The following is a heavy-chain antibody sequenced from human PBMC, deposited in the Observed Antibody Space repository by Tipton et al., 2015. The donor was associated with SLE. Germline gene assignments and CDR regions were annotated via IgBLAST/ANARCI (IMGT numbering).Heavy chain of an antibody. D-gene: IGHD2-15*01. V-gene: IGHV4-59*01. CDR3: AGGGPLNYWFDP. Sequence: TLSLTCTVSGDSIDHYFWSWIRQPPGKGLEWIGFIYYTGNTNYNPSLKSRVTISADTSKDQFSLRLSSVTAADTAMYFCAGGGPLNYWFDPWGRGTLVTVSS. J-gene: IGHJ5*02. CDR2: IYYTGNT. CDR1: GDSIDHYF.